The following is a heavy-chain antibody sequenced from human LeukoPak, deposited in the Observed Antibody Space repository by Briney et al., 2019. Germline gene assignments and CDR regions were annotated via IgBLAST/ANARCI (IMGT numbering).Heavy chain of an antibody. V-gene: IGHV4-38-2*01. D-gene: IGHD1-1*01. CDR2: IYHSGGS. J-gene: IGHJ5*02. CDR3: AKAGTTGIHHWFDP. Sequence: PSETLSLTCVVAGYSISNEYYLGLIRQPPGKGLEWIGNIYHSGGSYYNPSLKSRVTILVDTSKNEFSLKLSSVTAADTAVYYCAKAGTTGIHHWFDPWGQGNLVTVSS. CDR1: GYSISNEYY.